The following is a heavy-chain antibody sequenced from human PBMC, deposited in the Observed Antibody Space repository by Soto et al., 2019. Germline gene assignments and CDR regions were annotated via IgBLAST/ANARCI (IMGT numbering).Heavy chain of an antibody. Sequence: SEPLSLTCTVSCDSMGTGGHYYNWIRQVPGKGLEWIGYIYYSGATHYSPSLRARATISRDTSKNQFSLTLISVTAADTALYYCTRDKDLGLAVGGDWGQGIQATVS. CDR2: IYYSGAT. D-gene: IGHD3-16*01. CDR1: CDSMGTGGHY. CDR3: TRDKDLGLAVGGD. V-gene: IGHV4-31*03. J-gene: IGHJ4*02.